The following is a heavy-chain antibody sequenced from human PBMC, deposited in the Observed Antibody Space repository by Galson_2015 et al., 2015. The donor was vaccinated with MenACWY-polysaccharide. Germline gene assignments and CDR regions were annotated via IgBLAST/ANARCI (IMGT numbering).Heavy chain of an antibody. CDR3: AKAYIVVTTRSAFDI. D-gene: IGHD2-21*01. CDR1: GFTFDDYA. Sequence: SLRLSCAASGFTFDDYAMHWVRQAPGKGLEWVSGISWNRGNIGYADSVKGRFTISRDNAKNSLYLQMNSLRAEDTALYYCAKAYIVVTTRSAFDIWGQGTMVTVSS. V-gene: IGHV3-9*01. CDR2: ISWNRGNI. J-gene: IGHJ3*02.